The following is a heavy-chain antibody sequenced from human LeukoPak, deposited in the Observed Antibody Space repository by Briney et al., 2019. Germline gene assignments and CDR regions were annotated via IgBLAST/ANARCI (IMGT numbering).Heavy chain of an antibody. CDR2: IYYSGST. V-gene: IGHV4-39*07. J-gene: IGHJ4*02. D-gene: IGHD6-13*01. CDR1: GGSISSSSYY. Sequence: SETLSLTCTVSGGSISSSSYYWGWIRQPPGTGLEWIGSIYYSGSTYYNPSLKSRVTISVDTSKNQFSLKLSSVTAADTAVYYCARVPATAAGLGVYWGQGTLVTVSS. CDR3: ARVPATAAGLGVY.